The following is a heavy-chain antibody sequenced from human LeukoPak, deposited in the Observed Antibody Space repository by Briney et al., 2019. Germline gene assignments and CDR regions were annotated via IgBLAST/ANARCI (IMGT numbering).Heavy chain of an antibody. CDR1: GGSISSSNW. CDR2: IKEDGGEK. D-gene: IGHD7-27*01. V-gene: IGHV3-7*01. CDR3: AGLLNGGASHWFDP. Sequence: PSETLSLTCAVSGGSISSSNWWSWVRQAPGKGLEWVANIKEDGGEKYYVDSVKGRFTISRDNAKNSLYLQMNSLRAEDTAVYYCAGLLNGGASHWFDPWGQGTLVTVSS. J-gene: IGHJ5*02.